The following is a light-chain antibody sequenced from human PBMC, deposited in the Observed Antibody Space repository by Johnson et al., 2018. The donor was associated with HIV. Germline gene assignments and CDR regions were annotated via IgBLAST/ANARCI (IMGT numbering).Light chain of an antibody. Sequence: QSVLTQPPSVSAAPGQRVNISCSGHSSNIENYFVSWYQQLPGAAPRLLIYEDYKRPSGIPDRFSGSKSGASATLGITGLQTGDEADYYCGVWDASLSPHYVFGTRTTITVL. V-gene: IGLV1-51*02. CDR2: EDY. J-gene: IGLJ1*01. CDR1: SSNIENYF. CDR3: GVWDASLSPHYV.